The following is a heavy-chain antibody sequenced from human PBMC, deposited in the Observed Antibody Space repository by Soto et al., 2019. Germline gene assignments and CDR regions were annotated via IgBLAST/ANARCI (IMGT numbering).Heavy chain of an antibody. J-gene: IGHJ3*02. CDR3: ARDLRSAFDI. D-gene: IGHD4-17*01. CDR2: IYYSGST. V-gene: IGHV4-59*01. CDR1: GGSISSYY. Sequence: SETLSLTCTVSGGSISSYYWSWIRQPPGKGLEWIGYIYYSGSTNYNPSLKSRVTISVDTSKNQFSLKLSSVTAADTAVYYCARDLRSAFDIWGQGTMVTVSS.